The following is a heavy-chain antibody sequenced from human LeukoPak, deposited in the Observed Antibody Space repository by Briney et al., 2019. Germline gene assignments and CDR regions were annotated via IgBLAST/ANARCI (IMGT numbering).Heavy chain of an antibody. CDR2: VSYSGST. CDR3: AGDHPPYSDIFDY. V-gene: IGHV4-59*01. Sequence: SETLSLTCTVSGDSISDYYWHWIRQPPGKGLEWIGDVSYSGSTNFNPSLKSRVTVSVDTSKNQFSLKLTSVTAADTAVYYCAGDHPPYSDIFDYWGQGTLVTVSS. CDR1: GDSISDYY. D-gene: IGHD3-9*01. J-gene: IGHJ4*02.